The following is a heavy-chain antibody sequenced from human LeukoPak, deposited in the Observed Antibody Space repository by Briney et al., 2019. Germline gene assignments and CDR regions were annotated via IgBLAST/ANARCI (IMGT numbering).Heavy chain of an antibody. CDR1: GGSISSDY. CDR2: VYYTGST. CDR3: AKYTAAARGSFGY. Sequence: SETLSLTRTVSGGSISSDYWSWIRQPPGKGLEWIGYVYYTGSTNYNPSLTSRVTISLHTSKNQFSLSLSSVTAADTAVYYCAKYTAAARGSFGYWGQGTLVTVSS. J-gene: IGHJ4*02. D-gene: IGHD6-25*01. V-gene: IGHV4-59*08.